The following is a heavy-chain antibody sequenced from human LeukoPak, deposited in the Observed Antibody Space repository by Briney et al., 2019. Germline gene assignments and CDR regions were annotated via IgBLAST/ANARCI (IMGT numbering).Heavy chain of an antibody. Sequence: GGSLRLSCAASGFTFSDYYMSWIRQAPGKGLEWVSYIRSSSSYTNYADSVKGRFTISRDNAKNSLYLQMNSLRAEDTAVYYCARPQKRYDSSGYYYFDYWGQGTLVTVSS. J-gene: IGHJ4*02. CDR3: ARPQKRYDSSGYYYFDY. V-gene: IGHV3-11*06. D-gene: IGHD3-22*01. CDR1: GFTFSDYY. CDR2: IRSSSSYT.